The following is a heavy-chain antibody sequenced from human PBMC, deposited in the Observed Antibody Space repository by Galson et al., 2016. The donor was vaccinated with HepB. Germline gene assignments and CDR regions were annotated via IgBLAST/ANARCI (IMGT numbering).Heavy chain of an antibody. D-gene: IGHD3-16*01. Sequence: SVKVSCKVSGGPFNNYAISWVRQAPGQGLEWMGGVIPYFETTNRAQKFQDRVTFTADKSTSTALMELSSLRSEDSAVYYCARGFGAPTYYAMDVWGQGTTVTVSS. CDR3: ARGFGAPTYYAMDV. J-gene: IGHJ6*01. CDR1: GGPFNNYA. CDR2: VIPYFETT. V-gene: IGHV1-69*06.